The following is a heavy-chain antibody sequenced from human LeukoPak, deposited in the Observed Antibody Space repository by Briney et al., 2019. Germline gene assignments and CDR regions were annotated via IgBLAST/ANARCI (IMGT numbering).Heavy chain of an antibody. D-gene: IGHD6-13*01. CDR3: ALSPDIAAAGIMSWFDP. Sequence: SGPTLVTPTQTLTVTCTSSGFSFSTIGLGVGWIRQPPGKALEGLAVIYWDDDKRYSPSLKSRLTITKDTSKNQVVLTMTNMDPVDTATYYCALSPDIAAAGIMSWFDPWGQGTLVTVSS. CDR1: GFSFSTIGLG. V-gene: IGHV2-5*02. CDR2: IYWDDDK. J-gene: IGHJ5*02.